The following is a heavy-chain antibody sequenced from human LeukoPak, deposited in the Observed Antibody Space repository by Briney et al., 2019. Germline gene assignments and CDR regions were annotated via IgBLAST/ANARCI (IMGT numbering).Heavy chain of an antibody. D-gene: IGHD1-1*01. CDR2: ISSSGSTI. CDR3: ARVPIDWNGRGDY. V-gene: IGHV3-48*03. Sequence: GSLRLSCAASGFTFSSYEMNWVRQAPGKGLEWVSYISSSGSTIYYADSVKGRFTISRDNAKNSLYLQMNSLRAEDTAVYYCARVPIDWNGRGDYWGQGTLVTVSS. CDR1: GFTFSSYE. J-gene: IGHJ4*02.